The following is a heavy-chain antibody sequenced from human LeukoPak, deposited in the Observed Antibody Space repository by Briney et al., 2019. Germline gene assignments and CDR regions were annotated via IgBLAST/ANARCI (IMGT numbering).Heavy chain of an antibody. J-gene: IGHJ4*02. Sequence: PGRSLRLSCAASGFTFSSSGMHWVRQAPGKGVEWVAVMSSDVNNEYYADSVKGRFTISRDNSNHTLYLQMNSLRAEDTAVYYCAKPYGSGSYYKCFDYWGQGTLVTVSS. CDR3: AKPYGSGSYYKCFDY. D-gene: IGHD3-10*01. CDR2: MSSDVNNE. V-gene: IGHV3-30*18. CDR1: GFTFSSSG.